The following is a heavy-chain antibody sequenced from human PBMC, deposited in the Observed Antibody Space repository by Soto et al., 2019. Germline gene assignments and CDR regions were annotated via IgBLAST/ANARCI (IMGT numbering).Heavy chain of an antibody. V-gene: IGHV1-18*04. CDR3: ARVSSSIVVVPDYGMDV. CDR2: ISGKNGNT. Sequence: QVQLVQSGVEVKKPGASVKVSCKASGYTFISHGISWVRQAPGQGLEWMGWISGKNGNTNYAQKLQGRVTLTTDTSTTTAYMKLRSLRSDDTAVYYCARVSSSIVVVPDYGMDVWGKGTTVTVSS. J-gene: IGHJ6*04. CDR1: GYTFISHG. D-gene: IGHD2-15*01.